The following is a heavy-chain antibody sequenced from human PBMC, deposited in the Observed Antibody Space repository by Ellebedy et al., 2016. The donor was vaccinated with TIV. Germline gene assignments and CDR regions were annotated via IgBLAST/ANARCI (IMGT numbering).Heavy chain of an antibody. J-gene: IGHJ4*02. CDR2: VYYRGST. Sequence: SETLSLTCTVSGDSINSSYWSWIRQSPGKGLEWIGYVYYRGSTNYNPSLKSRVTISLDTSKNQFSLKLSSVTAADTAVYYCAKDSGYSSSWYSLSWGQGTLVTVSS. V-gene: IGHV4-59*01. D-gene: IGHD6-13*01. CDR1: GDSINSSY. CDR3: AKDSGYSSSWYSLS.